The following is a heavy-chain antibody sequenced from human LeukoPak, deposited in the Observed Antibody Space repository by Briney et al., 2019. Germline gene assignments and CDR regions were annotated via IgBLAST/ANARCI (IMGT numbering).Heavy chain of an antibody. J-gene: IGHJ6*03. D-gene: IGHD6-19*01. CDR1: GGSFSGYY. CDR3: ARHAIAVRNYYYMDV. V-gene: IGHV4-38-2*01. Sequence: PSETLSLTCAVYGGSFSGYYWGWIRQPPGKGLEWIGSIYHSGSTYYNPSLKSRVTISVDTSKNQFSLKLSSVTAADTAVYYCARHAIAVRNYYYMDVWGKGTTVTVSS. CDR2: IYHSGST.